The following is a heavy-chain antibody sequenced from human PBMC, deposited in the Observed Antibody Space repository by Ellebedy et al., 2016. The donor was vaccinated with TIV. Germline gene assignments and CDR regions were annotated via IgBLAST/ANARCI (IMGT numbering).Heavy chain of an antibody. J-gene: IGHJ3*02. CDR2: ISYDGSNK. V-gene: IGHV3-30*18. D-gene: IGHD1-26*01. Sequence: GGSLRLSCAASGFTFSSYGMNWVRQAPGKGLEWVAVISYDGSNKYYADSVKGRFTISRDNSKNTLYLQMNSLRAEDTAVYYCAKPLYSGSYHDAFDIWGQGTMVTASS. CDR1: GFTFSSYG. CDR3: AKPLYSGSYHDAFDI.